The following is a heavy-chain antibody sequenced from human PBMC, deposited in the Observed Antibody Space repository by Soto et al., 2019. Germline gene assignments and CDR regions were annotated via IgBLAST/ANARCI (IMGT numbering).Heavy chain of an antibody. Sequence: PAGSLRLSCAASVFTFSSHAIWWVRQARGPGLEWVSAISGSGGSTYYADSVEGRFTISRDNSKNTLYLQMNSLRAEDTAVYYCAKSGWGVVVPTVNWYFDLWGRGPLVTVS. V-gene: IGHV3-23*01. CDR3: AKSGWGVVVPTVNWYFDL. D-gene: IGHD2-21*01. CDR2: ISGSGGST. CDR1: VFTFSSHA. J-gene: IGHJ2*01.